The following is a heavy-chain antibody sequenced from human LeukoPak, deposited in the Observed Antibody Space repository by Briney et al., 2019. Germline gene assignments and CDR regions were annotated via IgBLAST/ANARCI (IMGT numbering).Heavy chain of an antibody. J-gene: IGHJ3*02. CDR2: ISWNSGSI. D-gene: IGHD3-10*01. CDR1: GFTFDDYA. Sequence: PGRSLRLSCAASGFTFDDYAMHCVRQAPGKGLEWVSGISWNSGSIGYADSVKGRFTISRDNAKNSLYLQMNSLRAEDTALYYCAKDRYGSGSYKGDAFDIWGQGTMVTVSS. V-gene: IGHV3-9*01. CDR3: AKDRYGSGSYKGDAFDI.